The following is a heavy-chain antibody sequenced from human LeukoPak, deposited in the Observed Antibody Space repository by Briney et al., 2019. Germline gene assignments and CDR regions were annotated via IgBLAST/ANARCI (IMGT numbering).Heavy chain of an antibody. Sequence: KPSETLSLTCTVSGGSISSYYWSWIRQPPGKGLEWIGYIYYSGSTNYNPSLKSRVTISVDTSKNQFSLKLSSVTAADTAVYYCARAPPNSSGWYLILPHDAFDIWGQGTMVTVSS. CDR3: ARAPPNSSGWYLILPHDAFDI. CDR1: GGSISSYY. D-gene: IGHD6-19*01. J-gene: IGHJ3*02. V-gene: IGHV4-59*01. CDR2: IYYSGST.